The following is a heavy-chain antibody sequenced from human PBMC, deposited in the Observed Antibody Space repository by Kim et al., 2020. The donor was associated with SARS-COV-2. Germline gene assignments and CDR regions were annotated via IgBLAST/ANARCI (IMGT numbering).Heavy chain of an antibody. CDR2: IIPIFGTA. Sequence: SVKVSCKASGGTFSSYAISWVRQAPGQGLEGMGGIIPIFGTANYAQKVQGRVTITADEATSTAYMELSSLRSEDTAVDYCARDDDYGGNSGQWDFDLWGRGALVTVSS. V-gene: IGHV1-69*13. D-gene: IGHD4-17*01. CDR3: ARDDDYGGNSGQWDFDL. J-gene: IGHJ2*01. CDR1: GGTFSSYA.